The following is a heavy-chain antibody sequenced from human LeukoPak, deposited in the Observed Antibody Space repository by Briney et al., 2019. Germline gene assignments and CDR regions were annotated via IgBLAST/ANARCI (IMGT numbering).Heavy chain of an antibody. CDR3: ARIGYCSSTSCYPYDFWSGYLGPPTGTFDY. D-gene: IGHD2-2*01. Sequence: SETLSLTCTVSGGSISSSSYYWGWIRQPPGKGLEWIGSIYYSGSTYYNPSLKSRVTISVDTSKNQFSLKLSSVTAADTAVYYCARIGYCSSTSCYPYDFWSGYLGPPTGTFDYWGQGTLVTVSS. J-gene: IGHJ4*02. V-gene: IGHV4-39*01. CDR1: GGSISSSSYY. CDR2: IYYSGST.